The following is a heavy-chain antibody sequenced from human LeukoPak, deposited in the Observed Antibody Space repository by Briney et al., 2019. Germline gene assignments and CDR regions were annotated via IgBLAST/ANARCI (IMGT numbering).Heavy chain of an antibody. CDR3: ARDGFYSSSWSAP. Sequence: PGGSLRLSCAASGFTFSSYWMSWVRQAPGKGLEWVANIKQDGSEKYYVDSVKGRFTISRDNAKNSLYLQMNSLRAEDTAVYYCARDGFYSSSWSAPWGQGTLVTVSS. CDR1: GFTFSSYW. V-gene: IGHV3-7*01. CDR2: IKQDGSEK. J-gene: IGHJ5*02. D-gene: IGHD6-13*01.